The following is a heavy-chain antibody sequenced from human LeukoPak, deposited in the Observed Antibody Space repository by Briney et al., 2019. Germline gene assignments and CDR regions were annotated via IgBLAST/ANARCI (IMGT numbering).Heavy chain of an antibody. Sequence: ASVKVSCKASGYTFTGYYMHWVRQAPGQGLEWMGWINPNSGGTNYAQKFQGRVTMTRDTSTSTAYMELSRLRSDDTAVYYCARERGKRLAAAGTPYFDYGGQETLVTVSS. CDR2: INPNSGGT. V-gene: IGHV1-2*02. J-gene: IGHJ4*02. CDR1: GYTFTGYY. D-gene: IGHD6-13*01. CDR3: ARERGKRLAAAGTPYFDY.